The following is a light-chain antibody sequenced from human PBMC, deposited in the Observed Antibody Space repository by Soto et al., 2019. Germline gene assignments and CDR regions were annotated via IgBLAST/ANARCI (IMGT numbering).Light chain of an antibody. V-gene: IGKV3-20*01. CDR2: GVS. Sequence: EIVLTQSPGTLSLSPGERATLSCRASQSVSSTFLAWYQQKPGQAPRLLIYGVSKRATGIPDRFSGSGSGTDLTLTISRLEPEDFAVYFCGQFVSAPPRTFGQGTKVDIK. CDR3: GQFVSAPPRT. J-gene: IGKJ1*01. CDR1: QSVSSTF.